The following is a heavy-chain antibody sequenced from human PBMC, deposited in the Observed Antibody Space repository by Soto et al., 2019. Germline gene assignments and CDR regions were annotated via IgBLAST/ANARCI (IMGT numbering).Heavy chain of an antibody. CDR1: GGSISSSSYY. D-gene: IGHD3-10*01. CDR2: IYYSGST. Sequence: SETLSLTCTVSGGSISSSSYYWGWIRQPPGKGLEWIGSIYYSGSTYYNPSLKSRVTISVDTSKNQFSLKLSSVTAADTAVYYCARLYGSGSYYKPYYYYGMDVWGQGTTVTVPS. V-gene: IGHV4-39*01. CDR3: ARLYGSGSYYKPYYYYGMDV. J-gene: IGHJ6*02.